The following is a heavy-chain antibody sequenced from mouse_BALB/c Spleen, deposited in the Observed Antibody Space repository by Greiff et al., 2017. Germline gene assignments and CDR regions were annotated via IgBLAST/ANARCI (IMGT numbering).Heavy chain of an antibody. V-gene: IGHV5-9-3*01. CDR2: ISSGGSYT. J-gene: IGHJ1*01. CDR3: ARGDYYGSSYGYFDV. Sequence: EVQVVESGGGLVKPGGSLKLSCAASGFTFSSYAMSWVRQTPEKRLEWVATISSGGSYTYYPDSVKGRFTISRDNAKNTLYLQMSSLRSEDTAMYYCARGDYYGSSYGYFDVWGAGTTVTVSS. CDR1: GFTFSSYA. D-gene: IGHD1-1*01.